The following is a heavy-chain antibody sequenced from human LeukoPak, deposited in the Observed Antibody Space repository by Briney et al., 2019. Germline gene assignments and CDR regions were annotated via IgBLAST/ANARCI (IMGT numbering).Heavy chain of an antibody. J-gene: IGHJ4*02. Sequence: GGSLRLSCAASGFTFSSYWMSWVRQAPGKGLEWVANMKYNGSEKYYVDSVKGRFTVSRDNAKSSLYLQMSSLRAEDTAVYYCARDIEAAGLFLDYWGQGTLVTVSS. V-gene: IGHV3-7*01. CDR1: GFTFSSYW. D-gene: IGHD6-13*01. CDR2: MKYNGSEK. CDR3: ARDIEAAGLFLDY.